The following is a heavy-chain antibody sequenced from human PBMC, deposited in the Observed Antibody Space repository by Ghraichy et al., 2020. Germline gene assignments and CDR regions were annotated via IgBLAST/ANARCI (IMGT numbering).Heavy chain of an antibody. CDR2: IYYSGST. J-gene: IGHJ6*03. D-gene: IGHD1-1*01. V-gene: IGHV4-39*01. CDR1: GGSISSSSYY. CDR3: ARHGQHYYYYYMDV. Sequence: SETLSLTCTVSGGSISSSSYYWGWIRQPPGKGLEWIGSIYYSGSTYYNPSLKSRVTISVDTSKNQFSLKLSSVTAADTAVYYCARHGQHYYYYYMDVWGKGTTVTVSS.